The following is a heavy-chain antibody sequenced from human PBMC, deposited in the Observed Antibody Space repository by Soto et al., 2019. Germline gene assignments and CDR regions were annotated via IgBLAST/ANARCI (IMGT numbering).Heavy chain of an antibody. D-gene: IGHD3-22*01. CDR1: GFTFSSYA. CDR2: ISYDGSNK. V-gene: IGHV3-30-3*01. Sequence: GGSLRLSCAASGFTFSSYAMHWVRQAPGKGLEWVAVISYDGSNKYYADSVKGRFTISRDNSKNTLYLQMNSLRAEDTAVYYSAREYPVLPPYYYDSSGIDYWGQGTLVTVSS. CDR3: AREYPVLPPYYYDSSGIDY. J-gene: IGHJ4*02.